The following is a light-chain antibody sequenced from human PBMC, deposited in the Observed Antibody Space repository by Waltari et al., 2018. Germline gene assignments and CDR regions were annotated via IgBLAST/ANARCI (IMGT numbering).Light chain of an antibody. CDR2: WAS. CDR1: QSVLYSSKNKNY. J-gene: IGKJ1*01. V-gene: IGKV4-1*01. Sequence: DIVMTQSPDSLAVSLGERATINYKSSQSVLYSSKNKNYLAWYQQKPGQPPKLLIYWASTRESGVPDRFSGSGSGTDFTLTISSLQAEDVAVYYCQQYYSTPPRTFGQGTKVEIK. CDR3: QQYYSTPPRT.